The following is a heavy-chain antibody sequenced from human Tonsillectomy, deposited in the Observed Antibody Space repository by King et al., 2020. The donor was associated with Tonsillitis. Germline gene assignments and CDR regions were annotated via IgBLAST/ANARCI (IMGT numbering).Heavy chain of an antibody. V-gene: IGHV3-30*03. D-gene: IGHD2-21*01. CDR1: GFTFSNYG. J-gene: IGHJ6*02. CDR2: ISYDGSNK. CDR3: ARSAWWWPPDDHYGMDV. Sequence: VQLVESGGGLVQPGRSLRLSCAASGFTFSNYGMHWVRQAPGKGLEWVAVISYDGSNKYYADSVKGRFTISRDNSKNTLDLQMKSLRAEDTAVFYCARSAWWWPPDDHYGMDVWGQGTTVIVSS.